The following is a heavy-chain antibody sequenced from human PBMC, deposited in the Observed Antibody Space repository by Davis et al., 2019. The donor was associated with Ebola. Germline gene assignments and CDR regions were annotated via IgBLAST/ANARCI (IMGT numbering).Heavy chain of an antibody. CDR3: ARGGYCSGGSCLYYYYYVMDV. V-gene: IGHV3-21*01. J-gene: IGHJ6*02. Sequence: GESLKNSCAASGFTFSSYSMNWVRQAPGKGLEWVSSISSSSSYIYYADSVKGRFTISRDNAKNSLYLQMNSLRAEDTAVYYCARGGYCSGGSCLYYYYYVMDVWGQGTTVTVSS. CDR1: GFTFSSYS. D-gene: IGHD2-15*01. CDR2: ISSSSSYI.